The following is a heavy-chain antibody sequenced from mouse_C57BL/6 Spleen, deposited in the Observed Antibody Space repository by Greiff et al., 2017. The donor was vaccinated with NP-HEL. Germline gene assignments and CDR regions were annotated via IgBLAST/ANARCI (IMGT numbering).Heavy chain of an antibody. Sequence: VQLQQPGAELVRPGSSVKLSCKASGYTFTSYWMHWVKQRPIQGLEWIGNIDPSDSETHYNQKFKDKATLTVDKSSSTAYMQRSSLTSEDSAVYYCARVITTDYWYCDVWGTGTTVTVSS. CDR1: GYTFTSYW. D-gene: IGHD1-1*01. J-gene: IGHJ1*03. CDR3: ARVITTDYWYCDV. CDR2: IDPSDSET. V-gene: IGHV1-52*01.